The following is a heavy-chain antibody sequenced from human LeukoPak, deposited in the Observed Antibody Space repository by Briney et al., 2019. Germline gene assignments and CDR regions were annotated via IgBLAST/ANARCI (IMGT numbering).Heavy chain of an antibody. D-gene: IGHD1-14*01. J-gene: IGHJ4*02. Sequence: RQAPGKAPVFVSYISPSGSSIFYVPSVKGRFTISRDNAKNSLYLQMNSPRAEDTAVYYCTRGHHGLEYWGQGTLVTVSS. CDR3: TRGHHGLEY. CDR2: ISPSGSSI. V-gene: IGHV3-11*01.